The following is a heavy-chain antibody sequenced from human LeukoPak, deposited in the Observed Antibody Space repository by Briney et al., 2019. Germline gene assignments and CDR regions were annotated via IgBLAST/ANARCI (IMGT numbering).Heavy chain of an antibody. D-gene: IGHD5-18*01. J-gene: IGHJ4*02. Sequence: SVKVSCKASGGTFSSYAISWVRQAPGQGLEWMGGIIPIFGTANYAQKFQGRVTITPDESTSTAYMELSSLRSEDTAVYYCARSGYSYSFPRSFPLNFDYWGQGTLVTVSS. V-gene: IGHV1-69*13. CDR1: GGTFSSYA. CDR2: IIPIFGTA. CDR3: ARSGYSYSFPRSFPLNFDY.